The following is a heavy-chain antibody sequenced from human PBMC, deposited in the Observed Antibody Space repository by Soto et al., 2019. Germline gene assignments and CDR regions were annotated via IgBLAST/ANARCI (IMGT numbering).Heavy chain of an antibody. V-gene: IGHV4-31*03. CDR2: IYYSGST. CDR1: GGSISSGGYY. CDR3: ARGHYYYGMDV. Sequence: SETLSLTCTVSGGSISSGGYYWSWIRQHPGKGLEWIGYIYYSGSTYYNPSLKSRVTMSMDRANDHFSLNLTSVTAADTAVYFCARGHYYYGMDVWGQGITVTVSS. J-gene: IGHJ6*02.